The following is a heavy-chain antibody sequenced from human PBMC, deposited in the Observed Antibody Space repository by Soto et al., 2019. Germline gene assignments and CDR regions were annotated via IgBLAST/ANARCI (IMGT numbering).Heavy chain of an antibody. CDR1: GYTFTTYS. CDR3: ARMKLARLDH. V-gene: IGHV1-18*04. J-gene: IGHJ4*02. Sequence: QVQLVQSGTEVKKPGASVKVSCKTSGYTFTTYSLAWVRQAPGQGLDWMGWINTYDGATNYAQNLQGRVTITADTSTTTAYMELSGLTSEDTAVYYCARMKLARLDHWGQGTLVTVSS. CDR2: INTYDGAT.